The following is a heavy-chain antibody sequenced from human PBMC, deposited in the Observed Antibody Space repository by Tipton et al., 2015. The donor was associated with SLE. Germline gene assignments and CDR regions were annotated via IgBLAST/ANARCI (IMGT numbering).Heavy chain of an antibody. D-gene: IGHD5-12*01. Sequence: GLVKPSETLSLTCNVSGGSINSSTSFWAWIRQPPGKGLEWIASISSSGSTDHNPSLRSRVSISLDTSKNQFSLMVDSVTAADTAVYYCARGAPDAYNGFEKYFDYWGQGTLVTVSS. CDR1: GGSINSSTSF. V-gene: IGHV4-39*07. CDR3: ARGAPDAYNGFEKYFDY. J-gene: IGHJ4*02. CDR2: ISSSGST.